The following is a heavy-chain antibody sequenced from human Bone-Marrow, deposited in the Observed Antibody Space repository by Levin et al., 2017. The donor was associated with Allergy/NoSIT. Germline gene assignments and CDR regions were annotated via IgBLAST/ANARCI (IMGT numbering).Heavy chain of an antibody. CDR3: ARAKSVTGPFEY. V-gene: IGHV4-38-2*02. CDR1: GDSISSGFY. D-gene: IGHD4-11*01. Sequence: SETLSLTCSVSGDSISSGFYWAWIRQPPGKGLEWLGSFYHTGSTYYKTSVKSRVTISGDTSKNLFSLRLNSMTAADTAVYFCARAKSVTGPFEYWGQGTLVTVSS. CDR2: FYHTGST. J-gene: IGHJ4*02.